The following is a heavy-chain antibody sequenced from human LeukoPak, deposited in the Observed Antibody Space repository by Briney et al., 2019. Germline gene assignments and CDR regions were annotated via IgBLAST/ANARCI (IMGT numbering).Heavy chain of an antibody. CDR2: TSAYNGNT. V-gene: IGHV1-18*01. CDR3: ARDPYYYGSGSYSAKHFDY. Sequence: GASVKVSCKASGYTFTSYGISWVRQAPGQGLEWMGWTSAYNGNTNYAQKLQGRVTMTTDTSTSTAYMELRSLRSDDTAVYYCARDPYYYGSGSYSAKHFDYWGQGTLVTVSS. D-gene: IGHD3-10*01. J-gene: IGHJ4*02. CDR1: GYTFTSYG.